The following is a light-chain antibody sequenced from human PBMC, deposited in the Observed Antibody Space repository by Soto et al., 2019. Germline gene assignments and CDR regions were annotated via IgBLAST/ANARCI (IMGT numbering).Light chain of an antibody. J-gene: IGKJ5*01. V-gene: IGKV1-9*01. Sequence: IQLTQSPSSLSASVGDRVTITCRASQGISSYLAWYQQKPGKAPKLLIYAASTLQSGVPSRFSGSGSGTDFTLIISSLQPEDFATYYCQQLNSYPITFGQGTRLEI. CDR1: QGISSY. CDR2: AAS. CDR3: QQLNSYPIT.